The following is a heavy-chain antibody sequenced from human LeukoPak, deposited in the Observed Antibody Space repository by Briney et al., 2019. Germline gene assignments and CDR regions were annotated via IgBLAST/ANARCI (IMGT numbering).Heavy chain of an antibody. CDR2: VDPEDGET. J-gene: IGHJ5*02. CDR3: ATENHGSGMKGYWFDP. Sequence: GASVKVSCKASGGTFSSYAISWVRQAPGQGLEWMGGVDPEDGETIYAQKFQGRVTMTEDTSTDTAYMELSSLRSEDTAVYYCATENHGSGMKGYWFDPWGQGTLVTVSS. V-gene: IGHV1-24*01. CDR1: GGTFSSYA. D-gene: IGHD3-10*01.